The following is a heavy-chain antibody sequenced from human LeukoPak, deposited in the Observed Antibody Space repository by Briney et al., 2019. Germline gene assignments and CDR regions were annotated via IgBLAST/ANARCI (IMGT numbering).Heavy chain of an antibody. CDR2: IYHSGST. Sequence: PSETLSLTCTVSGGSISSGGYYWSWIRQPPGKGLEWIGYIYHSGSTYYNPSLKSRVTISVDRSKNQFSLKLSSVTAADTAVYYCARDPALIREHAFDIWGQGTMVTVSS. J-gene: IGHJ3*02. CDR3: ARDPALIREHAFDI. D-gene: IGHD1-1*01. V-gene: IGHV4-30-2*01. CDR1: GGSISSGGYY.